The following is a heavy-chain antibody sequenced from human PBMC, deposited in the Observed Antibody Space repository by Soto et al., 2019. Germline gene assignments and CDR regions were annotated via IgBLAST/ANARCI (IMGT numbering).Heavy chain of an antibody. CDR3: ARVYYYDSSDSKSPQYGMDV. CDR2: ISYDGSNK. V-gene: IGHV3-30-3*01. D-gene: IGHD3-22*01. CDR1: GFTFSSYA. J-gene: IGHJ6*02. Sequence: QVQLVESGGGVVQPGRSLRLSCAASGFTFSSYAMHWVRQAPGKGLEWVSGISYDGSNKYYADSVKGRLTISRDNSKNTLYLQINSVRAEDTAVYYCARVYYYDSSDSKSPQYGMDVWGQGTTVTVSS.